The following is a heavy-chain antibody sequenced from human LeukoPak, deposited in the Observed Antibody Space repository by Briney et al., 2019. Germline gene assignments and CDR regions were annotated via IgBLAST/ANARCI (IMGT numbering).Heavy chain of an antibody. CDR3: ARIAAHAWYVDL. D-gene: IGHD6-6*01. J-gene: IGHJ2*01. CDR2: IDPSGGST. Sequence: GASVKVSCKASGYTFTSYYMHWVRQAPGQGLEWMGIIDPSGGSTSYAQKFQGRVTMTRGTSTSTVYMELSSLISEDTAVYYCARIAAHAWYVDLWGRGTRVIVSS. V-gene: IGHV1-46*01. CDR1: GYTFTSYY.